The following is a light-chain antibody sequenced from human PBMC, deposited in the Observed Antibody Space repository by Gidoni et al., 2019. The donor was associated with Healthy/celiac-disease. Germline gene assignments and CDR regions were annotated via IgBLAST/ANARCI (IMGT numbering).Light chain of an antibody. CDR3: QQYYSTSTWT. Sequence: DIVMTQSPDSLAVSLGERATINCKSSQSVLYSSNNKNYLAWYQQKPGQPPKLLIYWASTRESGVPDRFSGSGSGTDFTLTISSLQAEDVAVYYCQQYYSTSTWTFXXXTKVEIK. CDR2: WAS. J-gene: IGKJ1*01. CDR1: QSVLYSSNNKNY. V-gene: IGKV4-1*01.